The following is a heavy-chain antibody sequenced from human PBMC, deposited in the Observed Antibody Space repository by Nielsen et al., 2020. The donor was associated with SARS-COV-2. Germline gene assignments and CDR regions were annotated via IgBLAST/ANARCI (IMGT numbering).Heavy chain of an antibody. CDR3: ARGSAAAAGLFPFDY. J-gene: IGHJ4*02. V-gene: IGHV4-31*03. CDR1: GGSISSGGYY. D-gene: IGHD6-13*01. CDR2: IYYSGST. Sequence: SETLSLTCTVSGGSISSGGYYWTWIRQHPGKGLECIGYIYYSGSTYYNPSLKSRVTISVDTSKNQFSLKLSSVTAADTAVYYCARGSAAAAGLFPFDYWGQGTLVTVSS.